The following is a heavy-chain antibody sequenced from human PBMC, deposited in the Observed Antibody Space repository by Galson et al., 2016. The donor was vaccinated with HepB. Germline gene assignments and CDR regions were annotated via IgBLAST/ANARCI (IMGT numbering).Heavy chain of an antibody. V-gene: IGHV1-3*01. D-gene: IGHD6-19*01. CDR2: INAGSGHT. CDR3: ARDLGVPGSPLDN. Sequence: SVKVSCKASGYTFTSYGISWVRQAPGQGLEWMGWINAGSGHTKYSQKFQGRVTITRDTSANTAYMVLSSLRSEDTTVYYCARDLGVPGSPLDNWGQGTLVTVSS. CDR1: GYTFTSYG. J-gene: IGHJ4*02.